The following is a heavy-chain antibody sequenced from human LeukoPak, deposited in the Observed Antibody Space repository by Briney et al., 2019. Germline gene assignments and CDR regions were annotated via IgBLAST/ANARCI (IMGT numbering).Heavy chain of an antibody. J-gene: IGHJ4*02. CDR3: ASTRPYSGSYYVMYN. Sequence: GGSLRLSCAASGFTFSSYSMNWVRQAPGKGLEWVSSISSSSSYVYSADSVKGRFTISRDNAKNSLYLQMNRLSAEDTAVYYCASTRPYSGSYYVMYNWGQGTLVTVSS. D-gene: IGHD1-26*01. V-gene: IGHV3-21*01. CDR2: ISSSSSYV. CDR1: GFTFSSYS.